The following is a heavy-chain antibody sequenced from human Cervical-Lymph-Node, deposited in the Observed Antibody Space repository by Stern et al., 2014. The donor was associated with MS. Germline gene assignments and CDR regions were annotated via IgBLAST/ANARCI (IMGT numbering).Heavy chain of an antibody. CDR1: GFTFSNYG. J-gene: IGHJ4*02. Sequence: QMQLVQSGGGVVQPGRSLRLSCAASGFTFSNYGMHCVRQAPGKGLEWLAVIWYDGNKKYYADSVKGRFTISRDNSKNTLFLQMSSLTAEDTALYYCARGNWNYEGMGYWGQGTLVTVSS. CDR3: ARGNWNYEGMGY. V-gene: IGHV3-33*01. CDR2: IWYDGNKK. D-gene: IGHD1-7*01.